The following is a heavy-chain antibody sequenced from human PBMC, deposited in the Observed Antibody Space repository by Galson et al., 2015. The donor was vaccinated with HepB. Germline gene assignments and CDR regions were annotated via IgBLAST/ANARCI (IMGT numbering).Heavy chain of an antibody. V-gene: IGHV1-69*04. Sequence: SVKVSCKASGYTFTSYGISGVRQAPGQGLEWMGRIIPILGIANYAQKFQGRVTITADKSTSTAYMELSSLRSEDTAVYYCARDRYLSNYYGSGSHPVIGYWGQGTLVTVSS. CDR3: ARDRYLSNYYGSGSHPVIGY. CDR1: GYTFTSYG. CDR2: IIPILGIA. D-gene: IGHD3-10*01. J-gene: IGHJ4*02.